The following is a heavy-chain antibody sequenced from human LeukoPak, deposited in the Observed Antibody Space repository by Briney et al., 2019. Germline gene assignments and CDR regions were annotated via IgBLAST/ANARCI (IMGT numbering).Heavy chain of an antibody. D-gene: IGHD3-9*01. J-gene: IGHJ4*02. CDR2: INDAGRTT. V-gene: IGHV3-23*01. CDR1: GFTFSNYG. Sequence: GGSLRLSCVGSGFTFSNYGMSWVRQAPGKGLEWVSTINDAGRTTYYADSVKGRFTISRDNSKNTVYLQMNNLRAEDTALYYCTNQPILAGSIDSWGQGTLVTVSS. CDR3: TNQPILAGSIDS.